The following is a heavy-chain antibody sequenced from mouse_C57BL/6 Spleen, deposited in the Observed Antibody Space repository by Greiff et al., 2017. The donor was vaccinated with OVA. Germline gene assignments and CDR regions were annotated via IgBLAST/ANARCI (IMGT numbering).Heavy chain of an antibody. CDR2: IFPGSGST. V-gene: IGHV1-75*01. D-gene: IGHD1-1*01. Sequence: QVQLQQSGPELVKPGASVKISCKASGYTFTDYYINWVKQRPGQGLEWIGWIFPGSGSTYYNEKFKGKATLTVDKSSSTAYMLLSSLTSEDSAVYFCARSSNYGSSYGYFDVWGTGTTVTVSS. J-gene: IGHJ1*03. CDR1: GYTFTDYY. CDR3: ARSSNYGSSYGYFDV.